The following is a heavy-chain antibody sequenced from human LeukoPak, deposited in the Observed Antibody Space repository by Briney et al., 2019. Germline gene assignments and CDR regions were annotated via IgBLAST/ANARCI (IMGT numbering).Heavy chain of an antibody. CDR2: IIPIFGTA. CDR1: GGTFSSYA. Sequence: SVKVSCKASGGTFSSYAISLVRQAPGQGLEWMGGIIPIFGTANYAQKFQGRVTITADESTSTAYMELSSLRSEDTAVYYCARTLPSLLWFGELYNWGQRTLVTVSS. J-gene: IGHJ1*01. D-gene: IGHD3-10*01. CDR3: ARTLPSLLWFGELYN. V-gene: IGHV1-69*13.